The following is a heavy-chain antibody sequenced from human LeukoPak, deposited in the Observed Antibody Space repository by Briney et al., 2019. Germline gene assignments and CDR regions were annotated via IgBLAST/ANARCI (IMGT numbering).Heavy chain of an antibody. CDR3: AREQWAYRSYYASSGYHDY. J-gene: IGHJ4*02. V-gene: IGHV4-61*02. Sequence: SQTLSLTCTVSGGSISSGSYFWSWIRQPAGKGLEWIGRIYTSGSTNYSPSLKSRVTISVDTSRNQFSLNLTSVTAADTAMYYCAREQWAYRSYYASSGYHDYWGQGTLVTVSS. CDR2: IYTSGST. CDR1: GGSISSGSYF. D-gene: IGHD3-22*01.